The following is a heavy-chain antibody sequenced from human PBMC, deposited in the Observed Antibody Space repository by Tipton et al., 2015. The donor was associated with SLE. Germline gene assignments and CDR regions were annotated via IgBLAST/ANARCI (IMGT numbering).Heavy chain of an antibody. CDR2: IYYSGST. Sequence: TLSLTCTVSGGSISSYYWSWIRQPPGKGLVWIGYIYYSGSTNYNPSPKSRVTISVDTSKNQFSLKLSSVTAADTAVYYCARASSYWDYGEGDWYFDLWGRGTLVTVSS. V-gene: IGHV4-59*12. J-gene: IGHJ2*01. CDR3: ARASSYWDYGEGDWYFDL. CDR1: GGSISSYY. D-gene: IGHD4-17*01.